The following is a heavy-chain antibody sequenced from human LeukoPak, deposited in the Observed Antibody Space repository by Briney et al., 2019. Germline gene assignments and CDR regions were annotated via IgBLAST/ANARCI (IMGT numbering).Heavy chain of an antibody. Sequence: PSETLSLTCAVYGGSFSGYYWSWIRQPPGKGLEWIGEINHSGSTNYNPSLKSRVTISVDTSNNQFSLKLSSVTAADTAVYYCARGWGYYGSGTSFDYWGQGTLVTVSS. J-gene: IGHJ4*02. CDR1: GGSFSGYY. CDR3: ARGWGYYGSGTSFDY. CDR2: INHSGST. D-gene: IGHD3-10*01. V-gene: IGHV4-34*01.